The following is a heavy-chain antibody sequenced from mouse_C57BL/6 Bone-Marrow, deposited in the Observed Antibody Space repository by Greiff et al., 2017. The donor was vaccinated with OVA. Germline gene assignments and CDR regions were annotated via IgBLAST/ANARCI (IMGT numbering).Heavy chain of an antibody. V-gene: IGHV5-9*01. CDR2: ISGGGGNT. D-gene: IGHD2-5*01. Sequence: EVKLMESGGGLVKPGGSLKLSCAASGFTFSSYTMSWVRQTPEKRLEWVATISGGGGNTYYPDSVKGRFTISIDNAKNTLYLQMSSLRSEDTALYYCASSYYSNYYFDYWGQGTTLTVSS. CDR1: GFTFSSYT. J-gene: IGHJ2*01. CDR3: ASSYYSNYYFDY.